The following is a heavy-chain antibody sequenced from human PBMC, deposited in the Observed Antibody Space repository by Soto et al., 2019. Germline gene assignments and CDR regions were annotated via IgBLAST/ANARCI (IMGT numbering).Heavy chain of an antibody. V-gene: IGHV1-3*01. Sequence: ASVKVSCKASGYTFTSYAMHWVRQAPGQRLEWMGWINAGNGNTKYSQKFQGRVTITRDTSASTAYMELSSLRSEDTAVYYCARELGYCSSTSCLYYYYYGMDVWGQGTTVTVSS. CDR1: GYTFTSYA. CDR3: ARELGYCSSTSCLYYYYYGMDV. J-gene: IGHJ6*02. CDR2: INAGNGNT. D-gene: IGHD2-2*01.